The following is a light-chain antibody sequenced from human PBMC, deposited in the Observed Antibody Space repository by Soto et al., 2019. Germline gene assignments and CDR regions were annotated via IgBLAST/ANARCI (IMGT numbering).Light chain of an antibody. Sequence: DIQMTQSPSSLSASVGDRVTITCRASQSISSYLNWYQQKPGKAPKLLIYAASSLQSGVPSRFSGSGYGTDFTLTISSLQPEDFPTYYCQQSYSTPITFGQWTRLEIK. CDR1: QSISSY. CDR3: QQSYSTPIT. V-gene: IGKV1-39*01. J-gene: IGKJ5*01. CDR2: AAS.